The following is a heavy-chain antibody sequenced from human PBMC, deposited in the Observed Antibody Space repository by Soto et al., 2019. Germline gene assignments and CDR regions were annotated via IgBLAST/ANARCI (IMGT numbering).Heavy chain of an antibody. D-gene: IGHD1-1*01. CDR3: ARDRNPGNYYYGMDV. V-gene: IGHV3-30-3*01. CDR1: GFTFSSYA. CDR2: ISYDGSNK. J-gene: IGHJ6*02. Sequence: QVQLVESGGGVIQPGRSLRLSCAASGFTFSSYAMHWVRQAPGKGLEWVAVISYDGSNKYYADSVKGRFTISRDNSKNTLYLQMNSLRAEDTAVYYCARDRNPGNYYYGMDVWGQGTTVTVSS.